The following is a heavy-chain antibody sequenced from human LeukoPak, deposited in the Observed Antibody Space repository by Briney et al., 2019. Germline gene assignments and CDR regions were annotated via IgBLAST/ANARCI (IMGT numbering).Heavy chain of an antibody. Sequence: SETLSLTCTVSGGSISSGSYYWSWLRQPAGKGLEWIGRIYTSGSTNYNPSLKSRVTISVDTSKNQFSLKLSSVTAADTAVYYCARYGSGTQEAYWGQGTLVTVSS. CDR1: GGSISSGSYY. CDR2: IYTSGST. D-gene: IGHD3-10*01. V-gene: IGHV4-61*02. J-gene: IGHJ4*02. CDR3: ARYGSGTQEAY.